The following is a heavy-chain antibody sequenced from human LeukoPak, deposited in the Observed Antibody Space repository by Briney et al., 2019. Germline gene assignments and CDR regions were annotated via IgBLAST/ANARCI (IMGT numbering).Heavy chain of an antibody. CDR3: ARKLYVSSGYYLREAASGAFDI. V-gene: IGHV3-23*01. CDR1: GFTFSSYA. D-gene: IGHD3-22*01. Sequence: GGSLRLSSAASGFTFSSYAMSWVRQAPGKGLEWVSAISGSGGSTYYADSVKGRFAISRDNSKNTLYLQMNSLRAEDTAVYYCARKLYVSSGYYLREAASGAFDIWGQGTMVTVSS. J-gene: IGHJ3*02. CDR2: ISGSGGST.